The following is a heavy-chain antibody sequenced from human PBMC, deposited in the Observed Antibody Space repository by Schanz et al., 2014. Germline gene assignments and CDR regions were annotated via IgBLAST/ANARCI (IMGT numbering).Heavy chain of an antibody. V-gene: IGHV3-9*01. Sequence: EMQLVESGGGLVQPGRSLRLSCAASGFTFEDYAMHWVRQAPGKGLEWVAGLSWNRRSEGYADSVKGRFTISRDNANNTLDLQMKSLRPEDTAVYYCVKDTNGGDSGNDHAFDVWGQGTRVTVSS. J-gene: IGHJ3*01. CDR2: LSWNRRSE. D-gene: IGHD4-4*01. CDR3: VKDTNGGDSGNDHAFDV. CDR1: GFTFEDYA.